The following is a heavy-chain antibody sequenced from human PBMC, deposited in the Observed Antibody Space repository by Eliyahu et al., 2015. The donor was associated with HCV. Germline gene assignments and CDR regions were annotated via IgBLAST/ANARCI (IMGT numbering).Heavy chain of an antibody. J-gene: IGHJ6*02. CDR1: GGSIXXYX. CDR2: IYYSGSA. CDR3: ARIGSGWYRPTYGMDV. Sequence: QVQLQESGPGLVKPSETLSLTCTVSGGSIXXYXWXWXRQPPGKGLEWIGYIYYSGSAXXNPSLKSRVTISVDTSKNQFSLKLSSVTAADTAVYYCARIGSGWYRPTYGMDVWGQGTTVTVSS. D-gene: IGHD6-19*01. V-gene: IGHV4-59*08.